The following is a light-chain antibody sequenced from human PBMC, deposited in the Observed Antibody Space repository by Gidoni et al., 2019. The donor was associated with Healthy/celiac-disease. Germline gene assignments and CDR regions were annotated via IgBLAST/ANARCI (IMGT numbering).Light chain of an antibody. Sequence: QSVLAQPASVSGSPGQSITISCTGTSSDVGGSNYVSWYQQHPGKATNRLIYDVNNRPSGVSALFSGSKSGNTASLTISGLQAEDEADYYCSSYTSSSTLVFGGGTKLTVL. J-gene: IGLJ2*01. CDR1: SSDVGGSNY. V-gene: IGLV2-14*01. CDR3: SSYTSSSTLV. CDR2: DVN.